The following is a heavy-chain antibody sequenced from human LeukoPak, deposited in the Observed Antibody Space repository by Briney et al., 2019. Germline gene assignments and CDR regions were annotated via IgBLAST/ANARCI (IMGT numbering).Heavy chain of an antibody. V-gene: IGHV3-7*03. CDR2: IKQDGSEK. D-gene: IGHD5-12*01. CDR1: GFTFSSYW. CDR3: ARDAVATMSAFDI. Sequence: PGGSLRLSCAASGFTFSSYWMSWVRQAPGKGLEWVANIKQDGSEKYYVDSVKGRFTISRDNAKNSPYLQMNSLRAEDTAVYYCARDAVATMSAFDIWGQGTMVTVSS. J-gene: IGHJ3*02.